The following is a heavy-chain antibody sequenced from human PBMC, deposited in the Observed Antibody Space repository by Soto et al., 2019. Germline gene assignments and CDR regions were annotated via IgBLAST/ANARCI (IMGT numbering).Heavy chain of an antibody. D-gene: IGHD6-13*01. Sequence: GASLNISCEVSCSGFTSYWNGSVRQMTGKGLQWMGIIYPGDSDTRYSPSFQGQVTISADKSISTAYLQWSSLKASDTAMYYCARFTGYSSSSDYYYYGMDVWGQGTTVTVSS. V-gene: IGHV5-51*01. CDR3: ARFTGYSSSSDYYYYGMDV. J-gene: IGHJ6*02. CDR1: CSGFTSYW. CDR2: IYPGDSDT.